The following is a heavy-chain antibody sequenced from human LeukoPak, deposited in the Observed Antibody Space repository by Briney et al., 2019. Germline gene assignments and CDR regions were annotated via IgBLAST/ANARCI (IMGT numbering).Heavy chain of an antibody. CDR2: ISSSSSYK. CDR3: AREVWGPEY. CDR1: GFTFSSYS. D-gene: IGHD1-14*01. Sequence: GGSLRLSCAASGFTFSSYSMNWVRQAPGKGLEWVSYISSSSSYKYYADSVKGRFTISRDNTKNSLYLQMNSLGAEDTAVYYCAREVWGPEYWGQGTLVTVSS. J-gene: IGHJ4*02. V-gene: IGHV3-21*01.